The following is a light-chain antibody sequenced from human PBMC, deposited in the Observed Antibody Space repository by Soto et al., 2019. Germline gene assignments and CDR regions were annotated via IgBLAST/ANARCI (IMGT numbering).Light chain of an antibody. CDR1: QSVSTNQ. CDR2: GAS. Sequence: EIVLTQSPGTLSLSPGERATLSCRASQSVSTNQLAWYQQKPGQAPRLLIYGASSRATGIADRFSGSGSGTDFTLTISRLEPEDFAVYYCQYYGSSPPSSTFGQGTRLEIK. V-gene: IGKV3-20*01. J-gene: IGKJ5*01. CDR3: QYYGSSPPSST.